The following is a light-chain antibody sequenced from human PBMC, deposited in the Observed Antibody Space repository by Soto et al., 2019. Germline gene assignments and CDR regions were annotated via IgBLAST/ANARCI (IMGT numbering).Light chain of an antibody. J-gene: IGKJ1*01. CDR2: GAS. CDR3: QQYGRT. Sequence: EIVLTQSPGTLSLSPGDISALSCRASQSISSSYLAWYQQKPGQAPRLLIYGASSRATGIPDRFSGSGSGTDFTLTISRLEPEDFAVYYCQQYGRTFGQGTKVDIK. CDR1: QSISSSY. V-gene: IGKV3-20*01.